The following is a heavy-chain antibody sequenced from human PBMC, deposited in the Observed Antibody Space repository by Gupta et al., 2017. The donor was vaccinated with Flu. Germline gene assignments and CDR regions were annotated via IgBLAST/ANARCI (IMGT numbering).Heavy chain of an antibody. Sequence: NAWMTWVRQPPGKGLDWVGRIKSKTDGETTHYASPVEGRFTVSRHDSKNTVYLQMNSLKPEDTAVYYCTTDLRGGYRKFDYWGHGTLVTVSS. CDR2: IKSKTDGETT. CDR3: TTDLRGGYRKFDY. V-gene: IGHV3-15*01. D-gene: IGHD1-26*01. J-gene: IGHJ4*01. CDR1: NAW.